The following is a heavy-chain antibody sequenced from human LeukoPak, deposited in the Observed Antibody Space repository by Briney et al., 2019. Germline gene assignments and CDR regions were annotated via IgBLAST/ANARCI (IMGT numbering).Heavy chain of an antibody. V-gene: IGHV3-23*01. Sequence: GGSLRLSCAASGFTFSSYAMSWVRQAPGKGLEWVSAISGSGGSTYYADSVKGRFTISRDNSKNTLYLQMNSLRAEDTAVYYCAKDSDYDILTGYDLFDYWGQGTLVTVSS. CDR2: ISGSGGST. D-gene: IGHD3-9*01. CDR1: GFTFSSYA. J-gene: IGHJ4*02. CDR3: AKDSDYDILTGYDLFDY.